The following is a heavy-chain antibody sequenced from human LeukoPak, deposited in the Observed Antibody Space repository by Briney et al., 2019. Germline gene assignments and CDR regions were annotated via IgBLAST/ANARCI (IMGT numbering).Heavy chain of an antibody. J-gene: IGHJ5*02. D-gene: IGHD3-3*01. V-gene: IGHV4-34*01. CDR1: GGSFSGYD. CDR3: ARFSRFTGYNWFDP. CDR2: INHSGST. Sequence: SETLSLTCAVYGGSFSGYDWSWIRQPPGKGLEWIGEINHSGSTNYNPSLKSRVTISVDTSKNQFSLKLSSVTAADTAVYYCARFSRFTGYNWFDPWGQGTLVTVSS.